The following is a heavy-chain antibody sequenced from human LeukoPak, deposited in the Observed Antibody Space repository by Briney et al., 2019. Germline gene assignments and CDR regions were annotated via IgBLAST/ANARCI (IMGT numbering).Heavy chain of an antibody. CDR1: GFTISSFW. Sequence: GGSLRLSCAASGFTISSFWMTWGRQAPGKGLEWVANINQDGSQKNYVDSVKGRFTISRDNAQNLLYLQMNSLRAEDTAVYFCAVGGHVDYCGQGTLVTVPS. J-gene: IGHJ4*02. D-gene: IGHD3-10*01. CDR3: AVGGHVDY. CDR2: INQDGSQK. V-gene: IGHV3-7*01.